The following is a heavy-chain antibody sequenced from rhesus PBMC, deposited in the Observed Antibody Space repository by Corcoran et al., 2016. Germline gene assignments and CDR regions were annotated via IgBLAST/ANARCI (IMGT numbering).Heavy chain of an antibody. D-gene: IGHD3-3*01. CDR1: GFTFDDYA. Sequence: EVQLVESGGGVVQPGGSLRLSCADSGFTFDDYAMNWFRQAPGKGLEGVSGISWRGGSTDYADSDKGRFTIARENAKNSLYLQMRSLRAEDTALYDGAKERDLDLLLSNHGGGSLDVWGRGVLVTVSS. CDR3: AKERDLDLLLSNHGGGSLDV. J-gene: IGHJ5-2*02. CDR2: ISWRGGST. V-gene: IGHV3-201*01.